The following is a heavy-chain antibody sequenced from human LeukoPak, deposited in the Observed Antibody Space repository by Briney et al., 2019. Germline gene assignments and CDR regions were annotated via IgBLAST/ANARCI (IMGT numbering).Heavy chain of an antibody. CDR1: GYNFTSHW. V-gene: IGHV5-51*01. D-gene: IGHD6-19*01. CDR3: ARRGVAGTGGAFDI. CDR2: IYPGDSDS. Sequence: GESLKISCKGSGYNFTSHWIGWVRQMPGKGLEWMGIIYPGDSDSRQSPSLRGQVTISADKSISTAYLQWSSLKASDTAMYYCARRGVAGTGGAFDIWGQGTMVTVSS. J-gene: IGHJ3*02.